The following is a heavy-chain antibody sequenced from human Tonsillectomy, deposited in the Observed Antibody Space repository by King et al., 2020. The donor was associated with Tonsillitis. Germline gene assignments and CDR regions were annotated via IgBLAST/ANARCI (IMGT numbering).Heavy chain of an antibody. V-gene: IGHV1-2*04. Sequence: QLVQSGAEVKKPGASVKVSCKASGYTFTGHYMHWVRQAPGQGLEWMGWINPNSGGTKYEQKFQGWVTMTRDTSIGTGYMELSRLGSDDTAVYYCARGPGYSGYDYPLYCFDYWGQGTLVTVSS. CDR1: GYTFTGHY. CDR2: INPNSGGT. CDR3: ARGPGYSGYDYPLYCFDY. D-gene: IGHD5-12*01. J-gene: IGHJ4*02.